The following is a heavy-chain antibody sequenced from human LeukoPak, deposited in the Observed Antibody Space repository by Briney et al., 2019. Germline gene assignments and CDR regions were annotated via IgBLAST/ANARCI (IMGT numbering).Heavy chain of an antibody. D-gene: IGHD4-17*01. Sequence: SETLSLTCAVYGGSFSGYYWSWIRQPPGKGLEWIGEISHSGSTNYNPSLKSRVTISVDTSKNQFSLKLSSVTAADTAVYYCATVTTLNYYYGMDVWGQGTTVTVSS. J-gene: IGHJ6*02. CDR3: ATVTTLNYYYGMDV. V-gene: IGHV4-34*01. CDR2: ISHSGST. CDR1: GGSFSGYY.